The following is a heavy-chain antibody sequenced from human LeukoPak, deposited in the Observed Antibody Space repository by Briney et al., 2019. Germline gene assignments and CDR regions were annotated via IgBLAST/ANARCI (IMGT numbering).Heavy chain of an antibody. J-gene: IGHJ4*02. V-gene: IGHV4-34*01. Sequence: SETLSLTCAVYGGSFSGYYWSWIRQPPGKGLEWIGSIYHSGSTYYNPSLKSRVTISVDTSKTQLSLKLSSVTAADTAVYYCARGGGYFNYWGQGTLVTVSS. CDR1: GGSFSGYY. D-gene: IGHD3-16*01. CDR2: IYHSGST. CDR3: ARGGGYFNY.